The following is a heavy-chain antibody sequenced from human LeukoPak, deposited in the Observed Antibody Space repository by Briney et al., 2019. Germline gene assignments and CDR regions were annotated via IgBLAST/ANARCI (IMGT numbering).Heavy chain of an antibody. Sequence: GGSLRLSCSTSGFIFTSYEMSWVRQAPGKGLEWLSYISGSGNTIYYADSVKGRFTISRHNAKNSLYLQMDSLRVEDTAIYYCARVMIRGWFDPWGQGTLVTISS. J-gene: IGHJ5*02. CDR1: GFIFTSYE. D-gene: IGHD3-22*01. CDR3: ARVMIRGWFDP. CDR2: ISGSGNTI. V-gene: IGHV3-48*03.